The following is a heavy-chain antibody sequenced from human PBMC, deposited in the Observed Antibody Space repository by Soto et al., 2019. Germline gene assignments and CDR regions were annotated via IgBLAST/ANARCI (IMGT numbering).Heavy chain of an antibody. D-gene: IGHD3-9*01. CDR1: GFTFSSYG. J-gene: IGHJ6*03. CDR2: ISYDGSNK. CDR3: AKESRYFDWLSHYYYYMDV. Sequence: QVQLVESGGGVVQPGRSLRLSCAASGFTFSSYGMHWVRQAPGKGLEWVAVISYDGSNKYYADSVKGRFTISRDNSKNMLYLQMNSLRAEDTAVYYCAKESRYFDWLSHYYYYMDVWGKGTTVTVSS. V-gene: IGHV3-30*18.